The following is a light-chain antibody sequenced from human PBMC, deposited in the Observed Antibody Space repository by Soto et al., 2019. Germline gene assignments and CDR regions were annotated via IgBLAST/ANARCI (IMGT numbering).Light chain of an antibody. CDR3: SSYTSSYTLV. CDR1: SSDVGGYDS. Sequence: QSALAQPASVSGSPGQSITISCSGTSSDVGGYDSVSWYQQHPGKAPKVMIYEVSNRPSGVSNRFSGSKYGNTASLTVSGHQAEDEADYYCSSYTSSYTLVFGAGTKVTVL. J-gene: IGLJ1*01. V-gene: IGLV2-14*01. CDR2: EVS.